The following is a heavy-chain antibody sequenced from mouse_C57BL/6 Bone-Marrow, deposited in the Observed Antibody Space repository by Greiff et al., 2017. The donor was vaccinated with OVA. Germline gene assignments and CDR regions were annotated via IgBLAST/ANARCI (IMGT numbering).Heavy chain of an antibody. D-gene: IGHD4-1*01. CDR2: INYDGSST. J-gene: IGHJ2*01. V-gene: IGHV5-16*01. CDR1: GFPFSDYY. Sequence: EVQLVESEGGLVQPGSSMKLSCTASGFPFSDYYMAWVRQVPEKGLEWVANINYDGSSTYYLDSLKSRFIISRDNAKNILYLQMSSLKSEDTATYYCARATGTGAFDYWGQGTTLTVSS. CDR3: ARATGTGAFDY.